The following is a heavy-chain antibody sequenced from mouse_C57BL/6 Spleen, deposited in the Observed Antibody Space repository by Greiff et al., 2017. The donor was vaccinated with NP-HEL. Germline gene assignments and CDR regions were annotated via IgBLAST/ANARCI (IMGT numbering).Heavy chain of an antibody. V-gene: IGHV5-6*01. D-gene: IGHD1-1*01. J-gene: IGHJ2*01. CDR3: ARRYGSSYVDY. CDR1: GFTFSSYG. CDR2: ISSGGSYT. Sequence: EVQVVESGGDLVKPGGSLKLSCAASGFTFSSYGMSWVRQTPDKRLEWVATISSGGSYTYYPDSVKGRFTISRDNAKNTLYLQMSSLKSEDTAMYYCARRYGSSYVDYWGQGTTLTVSS.